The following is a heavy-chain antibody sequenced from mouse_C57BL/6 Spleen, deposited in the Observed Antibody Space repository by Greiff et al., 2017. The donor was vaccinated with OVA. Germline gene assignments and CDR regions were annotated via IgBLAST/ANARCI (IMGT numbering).Heavy chain of an antibody. CDR2: ISDGGSYT. V-gene: IGHV5-4*01. J-gene: IGHJ2*01. CDR1: GFTFSSYA. D-gene: IGHD2-1*01. Sequence: DVMLVESGGGLVKPGGSLKLSCAPSGFTFSSYAMSWVRQTPEKRLEWVATISDGGSYTYYPDNVKGRFTISRDNAKNNLYLQMSHLKSEDTAMYYCAREGASYGNYFDYWGQGTTLTVSS. CDR3: AREGASYGNYFDY.